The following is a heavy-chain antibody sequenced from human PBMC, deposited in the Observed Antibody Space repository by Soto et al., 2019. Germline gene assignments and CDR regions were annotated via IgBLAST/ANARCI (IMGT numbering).Heavy chain of an antibody. Sequence: QVQLVQSGAEVKKPGSSVKVSCKASGGTFSSYAISWVRQAPGQGLEWMGGIIPIFGTANYAQKFQGRVTITADESTSTAYMDLSSLRSEDTAVYYCARDEEFIAAACTHAFDIWGQGTMVTVSS. D-gene: IGHD6-13*01. V-gene: IGHV1-69*12. CDR2: IIPIFGTA. CDR1: GGTFSSYA. CDR3: ARDEEFIAAACTHAFDI. J-gene: IGHJ3*02.